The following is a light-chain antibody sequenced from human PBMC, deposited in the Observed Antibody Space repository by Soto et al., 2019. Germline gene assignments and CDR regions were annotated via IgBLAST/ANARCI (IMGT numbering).Light chain of an antibody. J-gene: IGKJ2*01. CDR2: DAS. Sequence: IQMPQFPSPLSASVGDRVTITCRASPTTNTWLAWYQQKPGTAPKLLIYDASSLEGGVPSRFSASGSGTEFTLTISSLQPDDLATYYCQQYISYPYTFGQGTKVEIK. CDR1: PTTNTW. CDR3: QQYISYPYT. V-gene: IGKV1-5*01.